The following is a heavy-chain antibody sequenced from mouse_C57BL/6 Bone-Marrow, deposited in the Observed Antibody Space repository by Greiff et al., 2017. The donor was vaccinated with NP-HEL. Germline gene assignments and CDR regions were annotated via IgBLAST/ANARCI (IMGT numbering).Heavy chain of an antibody. V-gene: IGHV5-6*01. Sequence: EVHLEQSGGDLVKPGGSLKLSCAASGFTFSSYGMSWVRQTPDKRLEWVATISRGGSYTHYPDSVKGRFTISRDNAKNTQYLQMSSLKSEDTAMYYCARVAGGYSMDYEGQGTSVTVSS. J-gene: IGHJ4*01. CDR3: ARVAGGYSMDY. CDR2: ISRGGSYT. D-gene: IGHD1-1*01. CDR1: GFTFSSYG.